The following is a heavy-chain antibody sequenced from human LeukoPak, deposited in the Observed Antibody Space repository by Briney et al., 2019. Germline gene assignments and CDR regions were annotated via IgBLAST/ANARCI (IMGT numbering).Heavy chain of an antibody. D-gene: IGHD3-3*01. Sequence: GGSLRLSCAASGFTFGAYTMNWVRQAPGKGLEWVSCIFSRSESIFYADSVKGRFTISRDNAKNSLYLQMDSLRAEDTAVYYCARDSLTHYDFWSGYYTPYYYYYGMDVWGQGTTVTVSS. V-gene: IGHV3-21*01. CDR1: GFTFGAYT. J-gene: IGHJ6*02. CDR2: IFSRSESI. CDR3: ARDSLTHYDFWSGYYTPYYYYYGMDV.